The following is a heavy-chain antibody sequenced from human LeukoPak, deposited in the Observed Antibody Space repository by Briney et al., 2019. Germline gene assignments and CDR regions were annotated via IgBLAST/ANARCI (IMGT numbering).Heavy chain of an antibody. D-gene: IGHD3-10*01. Sequence: PSETLSLTCTVSGGSISSYYWSWLRQPPGKGLEWIGYIYYSGSTNYNPSLKSRVTISVDTSKNQFSLKLSSVTAADTAVYYCARYYYGSGSYIYYMDVWGKGTTVTISS. CDR2: IYYSGST. CDR3: ARYYYGSGSYIYYMDV. J-gene: IGHJ6*03. CDR1: GGSISSYY. V-gene: IGHV4-59*01.